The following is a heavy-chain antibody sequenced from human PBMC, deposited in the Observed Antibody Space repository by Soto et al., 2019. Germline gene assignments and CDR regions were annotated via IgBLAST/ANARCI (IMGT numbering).Heavy chain of an antibody. CDR2: MYYSGST. V-gene: IGHV4-30-4*08. CDR1: GGSISSDNYY. Sequence: PSETLSLTCTVSGGSISSDNYYWSWIRQPPGKGLEWIGYMYYSGSTYYNPSLKSRVIISIDTSKNQFSLKLSSVTAADTAVYYCASTSYFDNSGSAYWGQGTQVT. J-gene: IGHJ4*02. CDR3: ASTSYFDNSGSAY. D-gene: IGHD3-22*01.